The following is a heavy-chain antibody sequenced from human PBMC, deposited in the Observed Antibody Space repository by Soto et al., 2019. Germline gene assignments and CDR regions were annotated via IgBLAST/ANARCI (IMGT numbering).Heavy chain of an antibody. D-gene: IGHD5-12*01. Sequence: GGSLRLSCAASGFTFSSYWMSWVRQAPGKGLEWVANIKQDGSEKYYVDSVKGRFTISRDNAKNSLYLQMNSLRAEDTAVYYCARGYGEMATIKYFQYWGQGTLVTVSS. CDR1: GFTFSSYW. CDR2: IKQDGSEK. V-gene: IGHV3-7*01. J-gene: IGHJ1*01. CDR3: ARGYGEMATIKYFQY.